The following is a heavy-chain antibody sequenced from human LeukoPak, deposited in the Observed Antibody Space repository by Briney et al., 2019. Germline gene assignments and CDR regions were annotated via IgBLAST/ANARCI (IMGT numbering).Heavy chain of an antibody. V-gene: IGHV4-39*07. J-gene: IGHJ3*02. D-gene: IGHD5/OR15-5a*01. Sequence: SETLSLTCTVSGGSINSSSYYWGWIRQPPGKGLEWIGSIYYSGSTYYNPSLKSRVTISVDTSKNQFSLKLSSVTAADTAVYYCARAPKGVSRFDIWGQGTMVTVSS. CDR1: GGSINSSSYY. CDR2: IYYSGST. CDR3: ARAPKGVSRFDI.